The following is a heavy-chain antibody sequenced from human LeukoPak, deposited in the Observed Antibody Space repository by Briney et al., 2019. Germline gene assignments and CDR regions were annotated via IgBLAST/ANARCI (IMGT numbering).Heavy chain of an antibody. D-gene: IGHD1-7*01. CDR1: GFTFDDYA. CDR3: IKDLRLDLHLDTFHM. Sequence: GGSLRLSCAGSGFTFDDYAMHWVRQPPGKGLEWVSSISWDSGSSVYAASVKGRFTISRDSAKNSLHLQMNSLTPEDTALYYCIKDLRLDLHLDTFHMWGQGTLVTVSS. CDR2: ISWDSGSS. V-gene: IGHV3-9*01. J-gene: IGHJ3*02.